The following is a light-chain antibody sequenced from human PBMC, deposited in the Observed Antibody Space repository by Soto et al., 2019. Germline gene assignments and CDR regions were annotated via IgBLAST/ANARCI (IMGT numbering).Light chain of an antibody. CDR1: SSNIGENT. V-gene: IGLV1-44*01. CDR2: TDN. CDR3: AAWDDSLDGWV. J-gene: IGLJ3*02. Sequence: QSVLTKPPSASGTPGQRVTISCSGSSSNIGENTVNWYQQLPGTAPKVLIHTDNQRPSGVPDRFSGSKSRTSASLAISGLQSEDEADDYCAAWDDSLDGWVFGGGTKVTVL.